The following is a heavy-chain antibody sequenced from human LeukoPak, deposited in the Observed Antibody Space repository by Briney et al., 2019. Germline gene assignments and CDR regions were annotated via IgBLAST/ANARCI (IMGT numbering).Heavy chain of an antibody. Sequence: GESLKISCRSSGHDFTSYWIAWVRQLPGKGLEWMGIIHPSDSETQYGPSFQGQVTISADKSISTAYLQWSRLKASDTAMYYCARRGYSGYSPLDSWGQGTLVTVSS. CDR2: IHPSDSET. J-gene: IGHJ4*02. CDR1: GHDFTSYW. V-gene: IGHV5-51*01. D-gene: IGHD5-12*01. CDR3: ARRGYSGYSPLDS.